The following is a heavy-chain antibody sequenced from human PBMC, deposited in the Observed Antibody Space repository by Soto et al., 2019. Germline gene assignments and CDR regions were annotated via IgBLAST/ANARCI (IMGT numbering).Heavy chain of an antibody. CDR2: IIPIFGTA. D-gene: IGHD3-10*01. Sequence: QVQLVQSGAEVKKPGSSVKVSCKASGGTFSSYAISWVRQAPGQGLEWMGGIIPIFGTANYAQKFQGRVTITADESTSTAYMELSSLRSEDTAVYYCARDQRYYGSGSYCHNTDVWGQGTTVTVSS. V-gene: IGHV1-69*01. CDR1: GGTFSSYA. J-gene: IGHJ6*02. CDR3: ARDQRYYGSGSYCHNTDV.